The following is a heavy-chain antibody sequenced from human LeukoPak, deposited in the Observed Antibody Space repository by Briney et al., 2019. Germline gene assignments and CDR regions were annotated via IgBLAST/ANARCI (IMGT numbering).Heavy chain of an antibody. D-gene: IGHD2-15*01. Sequence: SETLPLTCTVSGGSISSSSYYWGWIRQPPGKGLEWIGSIYYSGSTYYNPSLKSRVTISVDTSKNQFSLKLSSVTAADTAVYYCARNKLGYCSGGSCSFDYWGQGTLVTVSS. CDR2: IYYSGST. CDR1: GGSISSSSYY. J-gene: IGHJ4*02. V-gene: IGHV4-39*01. CDR3: ARNKLGYCSGGSCSFDY.